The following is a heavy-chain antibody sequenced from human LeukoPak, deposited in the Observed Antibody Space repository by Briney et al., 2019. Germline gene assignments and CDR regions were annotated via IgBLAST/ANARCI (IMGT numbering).Heavy chain of an antibody. CDR1: GGSFSGYY. CDR2: INHSGST. CDR3: ATVPGYYYDSSGYYTY. Sequence: SETLSLTCAVYGGSFSGYYWSWIRQPPGKGLEWIGEINHSGSTNYNPSLKSRVTISVDTSKNQFSLKLSSVTAADMAVYYCATVPGYYYDSSGYYTYWGQGTLVTVSS. V-gene: IGHV4-34*01. D-gene: IGHD3-22*01. J-gene: IGHJ4*02.